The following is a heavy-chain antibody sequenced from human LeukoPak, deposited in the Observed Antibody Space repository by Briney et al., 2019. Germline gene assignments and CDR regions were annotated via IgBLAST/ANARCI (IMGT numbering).Heavy chain of an antibody. Sequence: GGSLRLSCAVSGFTLSNSAMHWVRQAPGKGLEWVATISFDESEKFYADSVKGRFTISRDTSRNTVYLQMNSLRAEDTAVYYCAKDKNWSWSLDYWGQGTLVTVSS. CDR3: AKDKNWSWSLDY. J-gene: IGHJ4*02. CDR2: ISFDESEK. D-gene: IGHD6-13*01. CDR1: GFTLSNSA. V-gene: IGHV3-30*18.